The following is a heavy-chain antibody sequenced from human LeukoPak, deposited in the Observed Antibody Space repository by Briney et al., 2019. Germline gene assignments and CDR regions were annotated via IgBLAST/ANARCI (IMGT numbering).Heavy chain of an antibody. CDR1: GYSFTSYY. V-gene: IGHV1-2*02. CDR2: INPNSGGT. Sequence: ASVKVSYKASGYSFTSYYMHWVRQAPGQGLEWMGWINPNSGGTNYAQKFQGRVTMTRDPSISTAYMELSRLRSDDTAVYYCARDHRINWFDPWGQGTLVTVSS. D-gene: IGHD2/OR15-2a*01. CDR3: ARDHRINWFDP. J-gene: IGHJ5*02.